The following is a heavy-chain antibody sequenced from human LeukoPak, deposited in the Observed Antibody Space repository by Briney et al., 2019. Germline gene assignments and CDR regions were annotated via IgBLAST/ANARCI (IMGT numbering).Heavy chain of an antibody. CDR3: ARDRTIFGVVSYYFDY. V-gene: IGHV1-2*02. D-gene: IGHD3-3*01. CDR1: GYTFTSYD. Sequence: ASVKVSCKASGYTFTSYDINWVRQATGQGLEWMGWINPNSGGTNYAQKFQGRVTMTRDTSISTAYMELSRLRSDDTAVYYCARDRTIFGVVSYYFDYWGQGTLVTVSS. J-gene: IGHJ4*02. CDR2: INPNSGGT.